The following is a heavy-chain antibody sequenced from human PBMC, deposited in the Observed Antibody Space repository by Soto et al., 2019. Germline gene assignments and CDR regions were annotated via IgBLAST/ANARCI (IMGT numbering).Heavy chain of an antibody. V-gene: IGHV4-59*01. CDR1: GGCISTYY. D-gene: IGHD1-1*01. Sequence: SWTLSLTCTVAGGCISTYYWSWIRQPPGKGLEWIGYIYYSGSTSYNPSLKSRVTISVDTSKNQFSLKLRSVTAADTAVYYCASDRSTGWDQGYGMDVWGQGTTVTVSS. J-gene: IGHJ6*02. CDR2: IYYSGST. CDR3: ASDRSTGWDQGYGMDV.